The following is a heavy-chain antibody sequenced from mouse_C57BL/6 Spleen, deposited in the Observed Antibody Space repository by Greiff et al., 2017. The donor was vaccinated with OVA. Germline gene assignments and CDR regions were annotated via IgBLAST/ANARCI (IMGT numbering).Heavy chain of an antibody. CDR3: ARDYDYG. J-gene: IGHJ2*01. Sequence: VQLQQPGAELVRPGTSVKLSCKASGYTFTSYWMHWVKQRPGQGLEWIGVIDPSDSYTNYNQKFKGKATLTVDTSSSTAYMQLSSLTSEDSAVYYCARDYDYGWGQGTTLTVSS. V-gene: IGHV1-59*01. CDR2: IDPSDSYT. D-gene: IGHD2-4*01. CDR1: GYTFTSYW.